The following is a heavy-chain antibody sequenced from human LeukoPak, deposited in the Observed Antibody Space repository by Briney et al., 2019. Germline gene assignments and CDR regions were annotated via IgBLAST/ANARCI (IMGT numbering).Heavy chain of an antibody. CDR2: IYYSGST. D-gene: IGHD2/OR15-2a*01. CDR3: ARSLRRVFTNSPFDY. V-gene: IGHV4-39*07. J-gene: IGHJ4*02. Sequence: SETLSLTCTVSGGSISSSSYYWGWIRQPPGKGLEWIGSIYYSGSTYYNPSLKSRVTISVDTSKNQFSLKLSSVTAADTAVYYCARSLRRVFTNSPFDYWGQGTLVTVSS. CDR1: GGSISSSSYY.